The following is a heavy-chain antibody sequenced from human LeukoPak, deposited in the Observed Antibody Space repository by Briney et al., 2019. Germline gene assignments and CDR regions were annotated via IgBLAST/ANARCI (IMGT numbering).Heavy chain of an antibody. J-gene: IGHJ4*02. CDR2: IYYSGST. V-gene: IGHV4-31*03. Sequence: PSQTLSLTCTVSGGSISSGGYYWSWIRQHPGKGLEWIGYIYYSGSTNYNPSLKSRVTISVDTSKNQFSLKLSSVTAADTAVYYCARGSSWPPKTNCYFDYWGQGTLVTVSS. CDR1: GGSISSGGYY. D-gene: IGHD6-13*01. CDR3: ARGSSWPPKTNCYFDY.